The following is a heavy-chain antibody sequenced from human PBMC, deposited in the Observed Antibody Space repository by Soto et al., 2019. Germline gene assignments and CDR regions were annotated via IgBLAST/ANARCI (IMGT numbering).Heavy chain of an antibody. J-gene: IGHJ3*02. D-gene: IGHD3-22*01. CDR1: GFTFSRSA. V-gene: IGHV3-30-3*01. CDR3: ARASYYDSSGFPRDAFDS. Sequence: QVQLVESGGGVVQPGRSLGLSCAASGFTFSRSAMHWVRQAPGKGLEWVAVISYDGTNKNSADSVTGRFTISRDNSKNTVYLQMNSLRAEDTAVYYCARASYYDSSGFPRDAFDSWGQGTMVTVSS. CDR2: ISYDGTNK.